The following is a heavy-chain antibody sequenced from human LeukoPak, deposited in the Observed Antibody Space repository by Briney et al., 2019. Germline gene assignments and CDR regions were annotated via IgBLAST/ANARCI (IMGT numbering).Heavy chain of an antibody. Sequence: GGSLRLSCAASGFTFSSYGMHWVRQAPGKGLEWVAFIRYDGSNKYYADSVKGRFTISRDNSKNTLYLQLDSLRAEHTAVYYCAKGVPPLDYFDYWGQGALVTVSS. CDR2: IRYDGSNK. V-gene: IGHV3-30*02. CDR3: AKGVPPLDYFDY. J-gene: IGHJ4*02. CDR1: GFTFSSYG.